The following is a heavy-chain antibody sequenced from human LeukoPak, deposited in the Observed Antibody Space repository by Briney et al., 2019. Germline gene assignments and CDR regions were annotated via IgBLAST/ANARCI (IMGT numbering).Heavy chain of an antibody. CDR1: RGSITTYY. Sequence: SETLSLTCTVSRGSITTYYWSWIRQTTGKGVEWMGNIYHSGSTTYNPSLKSRVTISVDTSKNQFSLRLTSVTAADAAVYCAADRQQGGSGSYWFDPWGQGTHVAVSS. CDR3: ADRQQGGSGSYWFDP. CDR2: IYHSGST. D-gene: IGHD3-10*01. V-gene: IGHV4-59*01. J-gene: IGHJ5*02.